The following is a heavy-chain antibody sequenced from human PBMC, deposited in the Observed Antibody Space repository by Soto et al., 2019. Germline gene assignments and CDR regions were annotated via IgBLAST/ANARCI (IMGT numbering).Heavy chain of an antibody. D-gene: IGHD3-10*01. Sequence: GGSLRLSCAASGFTVSSNYMSWVRQAPGKGLEWVSVIYSGGSTCYADSVKGRFTISRDNSKNTLYLQMNSLRAEDTAVYYCARDLNDGAGSDTPETGFDPWGQGTLVTVAS. CDR2: IYSGGST. V-gene: IGHV3-66*01. J-gene: IGHJ5*02. CDR1: GFTVSSNY. CDR3: ARDLNDGAGSDTPETGFDP.